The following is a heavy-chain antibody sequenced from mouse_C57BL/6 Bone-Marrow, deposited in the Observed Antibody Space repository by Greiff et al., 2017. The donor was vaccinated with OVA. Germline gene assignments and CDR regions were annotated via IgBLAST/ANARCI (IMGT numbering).Heavy chain of an antibody. D-gene: IGHD2-5*01. CDR1: GYTFTSYG. V-gene: IGHV1-81*01. CDR3: ARIGRHSNWFAY. J-gene: IGHJ3*01. CDR2: IYPRSGNT. Sequence: VKLVESGAELARPGASVKLSCKASGYTFTSYGISWVKQRTGQGLEWIGEIYPRSGNTYYNEKFKGKATLTADKSSSTAYMELRSLTSEDSAVYFCARIGRHSNWFAYWGQGTLVTVSA.